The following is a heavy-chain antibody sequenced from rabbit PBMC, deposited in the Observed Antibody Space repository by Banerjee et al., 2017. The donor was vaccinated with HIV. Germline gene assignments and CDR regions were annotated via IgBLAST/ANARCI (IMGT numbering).Heavy chain of an antibody. CDR3: ARSYADYGGYDAFNL. Sequence: QSLEESGGDLVKPGASPTLTCKASGIDFSSACNMCWVRQAPGKGLEWIACIYTGSGGTTWYASWAKGRLPISKTSSTTVTLQMTNLTGADPATYFCARSYADYGGYDAFNLWGPGTLVTVS. CDR2: IYTGSGGTT. V-gene: IGHV1S40*01. CDR1: GIDFSSACN. D-gene: IGHD2-1*01. J-gene: IGHJ4*01.